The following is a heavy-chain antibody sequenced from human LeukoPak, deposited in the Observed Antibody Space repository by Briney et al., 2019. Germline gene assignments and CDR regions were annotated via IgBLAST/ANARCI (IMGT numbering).Heavy chain of an antibody. CDR1: GFTVSSSY. CDR2: IYSGGST. Sequence: GGSLRLSCAASGFTVSSSYMSWVRQAPGKGLEWVSVIYSGGSTYYADSVKGRFTISRDNSKNTLYLQMNSLRAEDTAVYYCARGRPNYYFDYWGQGTLVTVSS. CDR3: ARGRPNYYFDY. J-gene: IGHJ4*02. V-gene: IGHV3-66*01.